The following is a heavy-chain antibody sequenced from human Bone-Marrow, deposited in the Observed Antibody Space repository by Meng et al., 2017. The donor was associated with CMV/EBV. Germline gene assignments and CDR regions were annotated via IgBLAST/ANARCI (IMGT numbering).Heavy chain of an antibody. J-gene: IGHJ5*02. CDR2: ISYDGSNR. V-gene: IGHV3-30*18. D-gene: IGHD1-14*01. CDR1: GFPFGTSG. Sequence: SCAASGFPFGTSGLRWVRQAPGKGLEWVAVISYDGSNRYYADSVKGRFTISRDNSNSTLNLQMNSLRVEDTAVYYCAKDLAGTLRFDPWGQGTLVTVSS. CDR3: AKDLAGTLRFDP.